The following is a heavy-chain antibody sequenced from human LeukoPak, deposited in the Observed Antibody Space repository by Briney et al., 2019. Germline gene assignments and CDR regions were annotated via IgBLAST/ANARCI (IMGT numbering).Heavy chain of an antibody. CDR3: ARLGASLEWDSGSFPDY. D-gene: IGHD3-10*01. CDR1: GGSFSDYY. V-gene: IGHV4-34*01. J-gene: IGHJ4*02. CDR2: INHSGTT. Sequence: KASETLSLACAVYGGSFSDYYWSWIRQLPGKGLEWIGEINHSGTTNYNPSLKTRVTISVDTSKNQFSLELRFVTAADTAVYYCARLGASLEWDSGSFPDYWGQGTLVTVSS.